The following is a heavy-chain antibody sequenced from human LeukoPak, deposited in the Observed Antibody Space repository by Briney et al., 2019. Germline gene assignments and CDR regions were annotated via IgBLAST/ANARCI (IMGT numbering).Heavy chain of an antibody. V-gene: IGHV1-69*13. CDR1: GGTFSSYV. D-gene: IGHD5-12*01. J-gene: IGHJ4*02. Sequence: SVKVSCKASGGTFSSYVVDWVRQAPGQGLECMGRIIPVFGPANYAQKFQGRVTITADETTSTAYMELTSLRSEDTAVYYCARRRIVATRSPIDYWGQGTLVIVSS. CDR3: ARRRIVATRSPIDY. CDR2: IIPVFGPA.